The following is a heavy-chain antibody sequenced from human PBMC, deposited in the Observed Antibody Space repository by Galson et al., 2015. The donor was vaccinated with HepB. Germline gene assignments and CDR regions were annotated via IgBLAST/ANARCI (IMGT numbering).Heavy chain of an antibody. CDR2: INTNTGNT. D-gene: IGHD3-22*01. V-gene: IGHV7-4-1*02. CDR1: GYTFTSYA. J-gene: IGHJ4*02. Sequence: SVKVSCKASGYTFTSYAMNWVRQAPGQGLEWMGWINTNTGNTTYAQDFTGRFVFSLDTSVSTAYLQISSLKAEDTAVYYCARARSGYYYDSSGYYAGPYHFDYWGQGTLVTVSS. CDR3: ARARSGYYYDSSGYYAGPYHFDY.